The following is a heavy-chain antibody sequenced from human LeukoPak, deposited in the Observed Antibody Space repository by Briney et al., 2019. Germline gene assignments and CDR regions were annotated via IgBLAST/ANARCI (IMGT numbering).Heavy chain of an antibody. CDR2: IYYSGST. CDR1: GGSISSGGYS. Sequence: SETLSLTCAVSGGSISSGGYSWSWIRQPPGNGLEWIGYIYYSGSTNYNPSLKSRVTISVDTSKNQFSLKLSSVTAADTAVYYCARYGSSFEHGMDVWGQGTTVTVSS. CDR3: ARYGSSFEHGMDV. J-gene: IGHJ6*02. V-gene: IGHV4-61*08. D-gene: IGHD6-6*01.